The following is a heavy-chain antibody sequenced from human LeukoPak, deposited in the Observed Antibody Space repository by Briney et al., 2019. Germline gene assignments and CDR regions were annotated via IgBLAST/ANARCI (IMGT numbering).Heavy chain of an antibody. Sequence: AGGSLRLSCAASGFTFSSYAMHWVRQAPGKGLEWVAVISYDGSNKYYADSVKGRFTISRGNSKNTLYLQMNSLRAEDTAVYYCAREDGAGYYGMDVWGQGTTVTVSS. CDR1: GFTFSSYA. J-gene: IGHJ6*02. V-gene: IGHV3-30-3*01. CDR2: ISYDGSNK. CDR3: AREDGAGYYGMDV. D-gene: IGHD5-24*01.